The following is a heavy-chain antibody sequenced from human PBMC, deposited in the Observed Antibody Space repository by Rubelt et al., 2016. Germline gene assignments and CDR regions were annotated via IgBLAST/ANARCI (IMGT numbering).Heavy chain of an antibody. J-gene: IGHJ4*02. Sequence: EWVSSISSSSSYIYYADSVKGRFTISRDNAKNSLYLQMNSLRAEDTAVYYCARDKERFPTLDYWGQGTLVTVSS. CDR3: ARDKERFPTLDY. CDR2: ISSSSSYI. D-gene: IGHD1-26*01. V-gene: IGHV3-21*01.